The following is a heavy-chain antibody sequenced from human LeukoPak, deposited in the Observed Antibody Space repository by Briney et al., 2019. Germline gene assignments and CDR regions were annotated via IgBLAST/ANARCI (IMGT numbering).Heavy chain of an antibody. J-gene: IGHJ3*02. Sequence: GGSLRLSCAASGFTISTGAINWVRQAPGKGLEWVSAISGSGSKTFYADSVKGRFTISRDNPKNTLYLQMNSLRPEDTAVYYCVKEPRGYSFSFDIWGQGTMVTVSS. V-gene: IGHV3-23*01. CDR3: VKEPRGYSFSFDI. D-gene: IGHD5-18*01. CDR2: ISGSGSKT. CDR1: GFTISTGA.